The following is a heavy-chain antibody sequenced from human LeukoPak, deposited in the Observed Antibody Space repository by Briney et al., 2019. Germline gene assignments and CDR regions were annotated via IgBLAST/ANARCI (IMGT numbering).Heavy chain of an antibody. Sequence: GASVKVSCKASGYTFTGYYMHWVRQAPGQGLEGMGCINPNSGGRNYAQKFLGRVTMTRDTSISTAYMEVSRLRSDDTAVYYCARGPHWDPHFDYWGQGTLVTVSS. CDR3: ARGPHWDPHFDY. CDR2: INPNSGGR. J-gene: IGHJ4*02. V-gene: IGHV1-2*02. D-gene: IGHD7-27*01. CDR1: GYTFTGYY.